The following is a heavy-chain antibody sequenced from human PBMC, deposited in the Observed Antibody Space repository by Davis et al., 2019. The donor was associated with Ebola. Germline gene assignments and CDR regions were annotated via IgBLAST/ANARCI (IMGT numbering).Heavy chain of an antibody. V-gene: IGHV1-2*02. Sequence: ASVKVSCKASGYTFTGYYMHWVRQAPGQGLEWMGWINPNSGGTNYAQKFQGRVTMTRDTSISTAYMELSRLRSDDTAVYYCAREGRDYGSGSYYNPLVYWGQGTLVTVSS. CDR1: GYTFTGYY. J-gene: IGHJ4*02. D-gene: IGHD3-10*01. CDR3: AREGRDYGSGSYYNPLVY. CDR2: INPNSGGT.